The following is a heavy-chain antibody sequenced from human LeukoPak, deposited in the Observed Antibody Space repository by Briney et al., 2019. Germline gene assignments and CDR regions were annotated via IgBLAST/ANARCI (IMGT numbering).Heavy chain of an antibody. CDR3: ARAPQWLVPYWDY. CDR1: GYTFTGYY. Sequence: GASVKVSCKASGYTFTGYYMHWVRQAPGQGLEWMGWISAYNGNTNYAQKLQGRVTMTTDTSTSTAYMELRSLRSDDTAVYYCARAPQWLVPYWDYWGQGTLVTVSS. J-gene: IGHJ4*02. CDR2: ISAYNGNT. V-gene: IGHV1-18*04. D-gene: IGHD6-19*01.